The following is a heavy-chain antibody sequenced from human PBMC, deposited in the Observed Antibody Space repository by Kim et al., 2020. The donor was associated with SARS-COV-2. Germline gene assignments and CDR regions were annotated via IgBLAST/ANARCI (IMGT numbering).Heavy chain of an antibody. CDR3: ARVEGLLWFGQSTYNSFDP. V-gene: IGHV1-18*01. J-gene: IGHJ5*02. CDR2: ISAYNGNT. CDR1: GYTFTSYG. Sequence: ASVKVSCKASGYTFTSYGISWVRQAPGQGLEWMGWISAYNGNTNYAQKLQGRVTMTTDTSTSTAYMELRSLRSDDTAVYYCARVEGLLWFGQSTYNSFDPCGQGTLVTLSS. D-gene: IGHD3-10*01.